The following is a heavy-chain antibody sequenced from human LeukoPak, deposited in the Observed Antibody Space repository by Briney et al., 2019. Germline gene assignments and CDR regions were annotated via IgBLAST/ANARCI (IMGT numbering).Heavy chain of an antibody. D-gene: IGHD2-8*01. CDR2: INNSGGST. J-gene: IGHJ4*02. CDR3: AKESGGTNTPSDY. Sequence: GGSLRLSCAASGFTLSNYAMNWVRQAPGKGLEWVSTINNSGGSTYYADSVKGRFTISRDNSKNTLYLQMNSLRAEDTAVYYCAKESGGTNTPSDYWGQGTLVTVSS. V-gene: IGHV3-23*01. CDR1: GFTLSNYA.